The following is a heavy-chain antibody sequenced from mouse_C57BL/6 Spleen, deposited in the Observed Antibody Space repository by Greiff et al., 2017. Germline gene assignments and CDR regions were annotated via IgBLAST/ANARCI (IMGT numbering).Heavy chain of an antibody. J-gene: IGHJ2*01. Sequence: VQLQQSGAELVRPGASVTLSCKASGYTFTDYEMHWVKQTPVHGLEWIGAIDPETGGTAYNQKFKGKAILTADKSSSTAYMELRSLTSEESAVYYCTRDRNYVRDYFDYWGQGTTLTVSS. CDR3: TRDRNYVRDYFDY. D-gene: IGHD2-1*01. V-gene: IGHV1-15*01. CDR1: GYTFTDYE. CDR2: IDPETGGT.